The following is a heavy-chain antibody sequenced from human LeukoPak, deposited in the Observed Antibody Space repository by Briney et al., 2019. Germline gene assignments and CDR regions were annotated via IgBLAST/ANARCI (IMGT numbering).Heavy chain of an antibody. J-gene: IGHJ4*03. D-gene: IGHD1-1*01. CDR2: ISGSSSTI. V-gene: IGHV3-48*04. CDR3: ARIWYFGDNNWRYFDY. Sequence: GGSLRLSCAASGFTFSTYSMNWVRQAPGKGLEWVSYISGSSSTIYYADSVKGRFTISRDNAKNSLYVQMNSLRAEDTAIYYCARIWYFGDNNWRYFDYWGQGTLVTVAS. CDR1: GFTFSTYS.